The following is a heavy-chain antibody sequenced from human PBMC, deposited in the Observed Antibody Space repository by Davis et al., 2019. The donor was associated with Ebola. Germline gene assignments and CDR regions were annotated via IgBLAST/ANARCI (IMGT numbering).Heavy chain of an antibody. CDR3: ASYSIWFGGSDY. J-gene: IGHJ4*02. V-gene: IGHV4-59*12. CDR1: GDFISSYY. D-gene: IGHD3-10*01. Sequence: MPSETLSLTCTVSGDFISSYYWSWIRPPPGKGLEWIGYIHHSGSTNYNPSLKSRVTISVDKSKNQFSLKLSSVTAADTAVYYCASYSIWFGGSDYWGQGTLVTVSS. CDR2: IHHSGST.